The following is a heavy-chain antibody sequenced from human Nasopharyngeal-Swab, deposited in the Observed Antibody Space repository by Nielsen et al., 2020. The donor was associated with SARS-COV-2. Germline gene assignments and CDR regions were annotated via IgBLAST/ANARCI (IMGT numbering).Heavy chain of an antibody. D-gene: IGHD5-24*01. J-gene: IGHJ4*02. V-gene: IGHV1-18*04. Sequence: ASVKVSCKASGYTFTSYGISWVRQAPGQGLEWMGWISAYNGNTSYAQKLQGRVTMTTDKSTSTAYMELGSLRSEDTAVYYCAREGEMATATFGYWGQGTLVTVSS. CDR2: ISAYNGNT. CDR3: AREGEMATATFGY. CDR1: GYTFTSYG.